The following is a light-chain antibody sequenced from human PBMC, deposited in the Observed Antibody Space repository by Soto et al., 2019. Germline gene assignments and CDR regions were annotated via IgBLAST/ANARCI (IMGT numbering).Light chain of an antibody. CDR2: DVS. CDR3: SSYTSRSALGV. J-gene: IGLJ2*01. Sequence: QSALTQPASVSGSPGQSITISCTGTNSDIGGYNYVSWYQQHPGKAPKLMIYDVSNRPSGVSYRFSDSKSGNTASLTISGLQAEDEADYYCSSYTSRSALGVCGGGANLTVL. CDR1: NSDIGGYNY. V-gene: IGLV2-14*03.